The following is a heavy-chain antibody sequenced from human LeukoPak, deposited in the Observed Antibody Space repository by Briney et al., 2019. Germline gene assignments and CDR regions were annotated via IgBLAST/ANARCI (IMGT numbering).Heavy chain of an antibody. D-gene: IGHD3-10*01. CDR1: GFTFNSYA. J-gene: IGHJ6*02. CDR2: ISTGSTFR. V-gene: IGHV3-21*06. CDR3: TRDPLHLWFGESPFVGGGMDV. Sequence: PGGSMRLSCVASGFTFNSYAMTWVRQAPGKGLEWVSSISTGSTFRHYADPVKGRFTISRDNAKDSLFLQMNSLRADDTAVYYCTRDPLHLWFGESPFVGGGMDVWGQGTTVIVSS.